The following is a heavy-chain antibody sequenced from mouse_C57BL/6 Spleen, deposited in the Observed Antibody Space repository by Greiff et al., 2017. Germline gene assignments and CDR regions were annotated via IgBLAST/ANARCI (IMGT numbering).Heavy chain of an antibody. CDR1: GYTFTGYW. CDR3: ARRGFGYGNYYAMGY. V-gene: IGHV1-9*01. Sequence: QVQLQQSGAELMKPGASVKLSCTATGYTFTGYWIEWVKQRPGHGLEWIGEILPGSGSTNYNEKFKGKATFTADPSSNTAYMQLSSLTTEDAAIYYCARRGFGYGNYYAMGYWGQGTSVTVAS. D-gene: IGHD2-1*01. CDR2: ILPGSGST. J-gene: IGHJ4*01.